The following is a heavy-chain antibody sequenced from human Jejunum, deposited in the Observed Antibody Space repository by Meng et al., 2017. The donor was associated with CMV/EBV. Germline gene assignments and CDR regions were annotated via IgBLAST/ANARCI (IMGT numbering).Heavy chain of an antibody. Sequence: FTFSGDAMHWVRQAPGKGMEWVGIIWDDGSNENYADSVKGRFTISRDNSKNMMYLEVNSLRPEDTAMYYCARDSVTDSYNYDYFDYWGQGTLVTVSS. CDR3: ARDSVTDSYNYDYFDY. CDR2: IWDDGSNE. J-gene: IGHJ4*02. V-gene: IGHV3-30*04. CDR1: FTFSGDA. D-gene: IGHD5-24*01.